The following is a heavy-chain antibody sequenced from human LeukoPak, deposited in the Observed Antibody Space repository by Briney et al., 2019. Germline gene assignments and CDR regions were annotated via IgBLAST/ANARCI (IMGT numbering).Heavy chain of an antibody. CDR2: INHSGST. CDR3: ARGLDDSSGYYYGYFDY. D-gene: IGHD3-22*01. V-gene: IGHV4-34*01. Sequence: SETLSLTCADYGGSFSGYYWSWIRQPPGKGLEWIGEINHSGSTNYNPSLKSRVTISVDTSKNQFSLKLSSVTAADTAVYYCARGLDDSSGYYYGYFDYWGQGTLVTVSS. J-gene: IGHJ4*02. CDR1: GGSFSGYY.